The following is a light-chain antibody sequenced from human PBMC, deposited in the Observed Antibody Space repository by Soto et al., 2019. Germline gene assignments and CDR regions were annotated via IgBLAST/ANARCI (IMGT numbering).Light chain of an antibody. V-gene: IGLV1-40*01. CDR3: QSYDSSLNDDV. J-gene: IGLJ1*01. CDR1: SSNIGAGYD. Sequence: QSVLTQPPSASEAPGQRVTISCTGRSSNIGAGYDVHWYQQLPGTAPKLLIFGNSNRPSGVPDRFSGSKSGTSASLAITGLQAEDEADYYCQSYDSSLNDDVFGTGTKVTVL. CDR2: GNS.